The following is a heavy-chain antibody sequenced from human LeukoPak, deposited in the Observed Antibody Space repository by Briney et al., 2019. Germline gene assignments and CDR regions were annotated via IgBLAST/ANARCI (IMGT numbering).Heavy chain of an antibody. CDR1: GFTFDDYA. D-gene: IGHD3-22*01. CDR3: AKDFNYYDSSGYGYYYYYMDV. CDR2: ISWDGGST. V-gene: IGHV3-43D*03. Sequence: GGSLRLSCAASGFTFDDYAMHWVRQAPGKGLEWVSLISWDGGSTYYADSVKGRFTISRDNSKNSLYLQMNSLRAEDTALYYCAKDFNYYDSSGYGYYYYYMDVWGKGTTVTVSS. J-gene: IGHJ6*03.